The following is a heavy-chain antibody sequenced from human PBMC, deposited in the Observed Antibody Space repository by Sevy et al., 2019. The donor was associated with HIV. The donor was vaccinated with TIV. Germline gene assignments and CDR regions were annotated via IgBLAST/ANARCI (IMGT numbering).Heavy chain of an antibody. J-gene: IGHJ4*02. CDR3: ARDRGEILSSAFDY. CDR2: ISYDGRNNK. D-gene: IGHD3-16*01. V-gene: IGHV3-30*03. CDR1: GFSFSDYR. Sequence: WGSLRLSCAASGFSFSDYRMHWVRQAPGKGLEWVAVISYDGRNNKYNADSVKGRFTISRDNSKNTLYLQMNSLGAEDTAIYYCARDRGEILSSAFDYWGQGTLVTVSS.